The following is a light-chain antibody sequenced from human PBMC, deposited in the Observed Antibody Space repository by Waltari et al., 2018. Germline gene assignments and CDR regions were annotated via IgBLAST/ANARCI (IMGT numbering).Light chain of an antibody. V-gene: IGLV2-23*02. CDR3: CSYAGSAAYV. Sequence: QSALTQPATVSGSPGQSITISCKGTINDVGSYNLVSWYQQHPGKAPTPLLYEVNKRPLGVSNRFSGSKSANTASLTISGLQAEDESDYYCCSYAGSAAYVFGSGTTLSVL. J-gene: IGLJ1*01. CDR2: EVN. CDR1: INDVGSYNL.